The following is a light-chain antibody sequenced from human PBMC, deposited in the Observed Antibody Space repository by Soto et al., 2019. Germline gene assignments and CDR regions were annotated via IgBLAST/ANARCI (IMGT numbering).Light chain of an antibody. V-gene: IGLV2-14*01. J-gene: IGLJ3*02. CDR2: EVS. CDR1: SSDVGGYNY. CDR3: SSYTSSSTRV. Sequence: QSALTQPDSVAGSPGQSITISCTGTSSDVGGYNYVSWYQQHPGKDPKLMIYEVSNRPSGVSNRFSGSKSGNTASLTISGLHAEDEADYYCSSYTSSSTRVFGEGIKLAVL.